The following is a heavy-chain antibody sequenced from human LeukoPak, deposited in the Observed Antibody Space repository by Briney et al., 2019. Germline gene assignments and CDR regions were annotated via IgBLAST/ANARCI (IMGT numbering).Heavy chain of an antibody. CDR3: ARGYDSSFYGMDV. D-gene: IGHD3-22*01. Sequence: SVKVSCKASGGTFSSYAISWVRQAPGRGLEWMGGIIPILGIANYAQKFQGRVTITADKSTSTAYMELSSLGSEDTAVYYCARGYDSSFYGMDVWGQGTTVTVSS. CDR1: GGTFSSYA. CDR2: IIPILGIA. V-gene: IGHV1-69*04. J-gene: IGHJ6*02.